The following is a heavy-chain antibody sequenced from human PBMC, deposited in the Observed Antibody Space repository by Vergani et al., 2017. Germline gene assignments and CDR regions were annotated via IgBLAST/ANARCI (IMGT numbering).Heavy chain of an antibody. CDR2: ISGSGGST. J-gene: IGHJ6*02. Sequence: EVQLLESGGGLVQPGGSLRLSCAASGFTFSSYAMSWVRQAPGKGLEWVSAISGSGGSTYYADSVKGRFTISRDNSKNTLYLQMKSLRAEDTAVYYCAKVEAYSSGWSSYYYGMDVWGQGTTVTVSS. CDR1: GFTFSSYA. CDR3: AKVEAYSSGWSSYYYGMDV. D-gene: IGHD6-19*01. V-gene: IGHV3-23*01.